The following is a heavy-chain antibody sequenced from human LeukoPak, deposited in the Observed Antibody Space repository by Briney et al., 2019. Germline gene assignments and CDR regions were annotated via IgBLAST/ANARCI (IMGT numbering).Heavy chain of an antibody. Sequence: GGSLRLSCAASGFTFSSYAMNWVRQAPGKGLEWVAFIRYDGSNKYYADSVKGRFTISRDNSKNTLYLQMNSLRAEDTAVYYCAKDSPLRSTTGSPDYWGQGTLVTVSS. CDR2: IRYDGSNK. CDR3: AKDSPLRSTTGSPDY. D-gene: IGHD2/OR15-2a*01. V-gene: IGHV3-30*02. CDR1: GFTFSSYA. J-gene: IGHJ4*02.